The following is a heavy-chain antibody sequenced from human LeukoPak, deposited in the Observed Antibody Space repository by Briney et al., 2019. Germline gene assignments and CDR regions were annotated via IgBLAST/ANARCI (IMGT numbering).Heavy chain of an antibody. Sequence: GGPLRLSCAAFTTFAMSWVRQAPGRGLEWVSVISDRGDKTHYADSVRGRFTISRDNSKKTVSLQMNGLRVDDTAVYFCAKVFYTSSFDFSGQGILVTVSP. CDR1: TTFA. J-gene: IGHJ4*02. V-gene: IGHV3-23*01. CDR2: ISDRGDKT. CDR3: AKVFYTSSFDF. D-gene: IGHD2/OR15-2a*01.